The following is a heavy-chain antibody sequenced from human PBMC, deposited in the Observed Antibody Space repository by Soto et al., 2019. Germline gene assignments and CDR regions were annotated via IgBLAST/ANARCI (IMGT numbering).Heavy chain of an antibody. Sequence: EQLLESGGGLVQPGGSLRLSCAASGFTFSIYAMSWVRQAPGKGLEWVSSIGGGPDDTHYADSVKGRFTISRDNSKSTVSLQMNGLRAEDTAIYYCAKDLRYSSSWYPVGEVENYGMDVWGQGTTVTVSS. CDR2: IGGGPDDT. D-gene: IGHD6-13*01. J-gene: IGHJ6*02. CDR1: GFTFSIYA. CDR3: AKDLRYSSSWYPVGEVENYGMDV. V-gene: IGHV3-23*01.